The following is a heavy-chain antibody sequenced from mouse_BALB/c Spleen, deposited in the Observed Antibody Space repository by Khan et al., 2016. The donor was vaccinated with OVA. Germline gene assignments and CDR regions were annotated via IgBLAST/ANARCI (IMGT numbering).Heavy chain of an antibody. Sequence: VQLKQSGGDLVKPGGSLKLSCAASGFTFSTYGMSWVRQTPDKRLEWVATVSTGGSYTYYPDSVKGRFTISRDNAKNTLYLQMSGLKSEDTTMFYCTRLAYYDESEGFAYWGQGTLVTVSA. CDR2: VSTGGSYT. D-gene: IGHD1-1*01. J-gene: IGHJ3*01. CDR3: TRLAYYDESEGFAY. CDR1: GFTFSTYG. V-gene: IGHV5-6*01.